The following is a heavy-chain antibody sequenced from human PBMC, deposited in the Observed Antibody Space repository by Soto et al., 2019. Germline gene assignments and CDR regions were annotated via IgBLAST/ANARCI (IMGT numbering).Heavy chain of an antibody. CDR2: TNSGNGNT. D-gene: IGHD1-26*01. CDR1: GYTFTNYA. Sequence: QVQFVQSGAEEKKPGASVRLSCKASGYTFTNYAIHWVRQAPAQRLEWLGWTNSGNGNTKYSQTFQGRVTITRDTSANTAYMELSSLRSEDTAVYYCARVGQWGGMDVWGQGTTVTVSS. CDR3: ARVGQWGGMDV. V-gene: IGHV1-3*05. J-gene: IGHJ6*02.